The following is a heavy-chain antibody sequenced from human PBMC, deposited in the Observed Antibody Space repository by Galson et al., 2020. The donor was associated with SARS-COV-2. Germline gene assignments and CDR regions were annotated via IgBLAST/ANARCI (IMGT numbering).Heavy chain of an antibody. V-gene: IGHV3-23*01. CDR1: GFTFSSYA. D-gene: IGHD3-22*01. Sequence: GESLKISCAASGFTFSSYAMSWVRQAPGKGQEWVSAISGSGGSTYYADSVKGRFTISRDNSKNTLYLQMNSLRAEDTAVYYCAKFWGYYDSPGDYWGQGTLVTVSS. J-gene: IGHJ4*02. CDR2: ISGSGGST. CDR3: AKFWGYYDSPGDY.